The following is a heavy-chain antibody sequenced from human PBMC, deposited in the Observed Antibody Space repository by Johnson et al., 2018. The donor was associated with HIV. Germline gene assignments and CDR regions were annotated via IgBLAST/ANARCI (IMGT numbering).Heavy chain of an antibody. CDR1: GFTVSSNY. D-gene: IGHD6-19*01. Sequence: VQLVETGGGLIQPGGSLRLSCAASGFTVSSNYMTWVRQAPGKGLEWVSVIYSGGSTYYADSVKGRFTISRDNAKNSLYLQMNSLRAEDTAVYYCARDNSGWVAFDIWGQGTMVTVSS. CDR2: IYSGGST. J-gene: IGHJ3*02. V-gene: IGHV3-53*02. CDR3: ARDNSGWVAFDI.